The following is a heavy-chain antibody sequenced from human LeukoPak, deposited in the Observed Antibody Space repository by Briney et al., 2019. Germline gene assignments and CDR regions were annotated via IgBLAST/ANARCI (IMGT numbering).Heavy chain of an antibody. D-gene: IGHD1-26*01. CDR2: ISGNSGST. J-gene: IGHJ4*02. V-gene: IGHV3-23*01. CDR3: AKVSAWAMVGATYFDY. CDR1: GFTFSSYA. Sequence: GGSLRLSCAASGFTFSSYAMSWVRQAPGKGLEWVSSISGNSGSTYCADSVKGRFTISRDNSKNTVYLQMNSPRAEDTAVYYCAKVSAWAMVGATYFDYWGQGTLVAVSS.